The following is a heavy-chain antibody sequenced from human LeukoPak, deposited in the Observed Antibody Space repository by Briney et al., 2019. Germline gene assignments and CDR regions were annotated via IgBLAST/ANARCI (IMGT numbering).Heavy chain of an antibody. CDR2: ISSSSSYI. J-gene: IGHJ4*02. CDR3: AKGRYCSGGSCYYFTYYYDSSGYYYEKPYDY. CDR1: GFTFSSYS. Sequence: GGSLRLSCAASGFTFSSYSMNWVRQAPGKGLEWVSSISSSSSYIYYADSVKGRFTISRDNSKNTLYLQMNSLRAEDTAVYYCAKGRYCSGGSCYYFTYYYDSSGYYYEKPYDYWGQGTLVTVSS. D-gene: IGHD3-22*01. V-gene: IGHV3-21*04.